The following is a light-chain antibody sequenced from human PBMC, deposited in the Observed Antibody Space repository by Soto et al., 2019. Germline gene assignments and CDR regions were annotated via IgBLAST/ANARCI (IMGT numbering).Light chain of an antibody. Sequence: QSALTQPASVSGSPGQSITISCTGTSSDVGGYNYVSWYQQHPGKAPKLMIYDVSNRPLGVSNRFSGSKSGNTASLTISGLQAEDEADYYCSSYTSSSPVVFGGGTKLTVL. CDR3: SSYTSSSPVV. CDR1: SSDVGGYNY. V-gene: IGLV2-14*01. CDR2: DVS. J-gene: IGLJ2*01.